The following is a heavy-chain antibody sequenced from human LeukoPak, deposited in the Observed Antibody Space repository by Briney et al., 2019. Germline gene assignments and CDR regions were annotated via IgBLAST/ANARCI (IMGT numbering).Heavy chain of an antibody. Sequence: EASVKVSCKASGGTFSSYAISWVRQAPGQGLEWMGGIIPFFGTANFAQKFQGRVTMTRDTSTSTVYMELSSLRSEDTAVYYCARDSSSSSFDYWGQGTLVTVSS. CDR2: IIPFFGTA. V-gene: IGHV1-69*05. CDR1: GGTFSSYA. J-gene: IGHJ4*02. CDR3: ARDSSSSSFDY. D-gene: IGHD6-6*01.